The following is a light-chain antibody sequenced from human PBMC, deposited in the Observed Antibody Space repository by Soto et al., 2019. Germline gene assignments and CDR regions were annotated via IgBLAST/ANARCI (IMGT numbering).Light chain of an antibody. CDR3: QQYYSTPFT. V-gene: IGKV4-1*01. CDR2: WAS. Sequence: VVTQSPATLSVSPGERATLSYRASRRISRNLAWYQQKPGQPPKLLIYWASTRESGVPDRFSGSGSGTDFTLTISSLQAEDVAVYYCQQYYSTPFTFGPGTKVDIK. CDR1: RRISRN. J-gene: IGKJ3*01.